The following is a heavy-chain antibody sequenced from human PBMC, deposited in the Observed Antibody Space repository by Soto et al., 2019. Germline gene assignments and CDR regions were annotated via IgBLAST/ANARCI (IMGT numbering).Heavy chain of an antibody. D-gene: IGHD3-22*01. CDR3: ARYYFDIGGYSNWFDP. Sequence: SETLSLTCTVSGGSINSRSHYWGWIRQPPGKGLEWIGTIYSSGSTYYNPSLRSRVAISLDTSKNQFSLKLSSVTAADTAVYYCARYYFDIGGYSNWFDPWGQGTLVTVSS. CDR2: IYSSGST. V-gene: IGHV4-39*07. J-gene: IGHJ5*02. CDR1: GGSINSRSHY.